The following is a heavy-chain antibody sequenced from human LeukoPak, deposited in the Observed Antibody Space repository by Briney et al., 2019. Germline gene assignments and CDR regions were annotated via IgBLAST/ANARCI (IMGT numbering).Heavy chain of an antibody. Sequence: ASVKVSCKASGYTFTSYGISWVRQAPGQGLEWMGWISAYNGNTNYAQKLQGRVTMTTDTSTSTAYMELRSLRSDDTAVYYCARETDYDFWSGYYMESFDYWGQGTLVTVSS. D-gene: IGHD3-3*01. CDR3: ARETDYDFWSGYYMESFDY. CDR2: ISAYNGNT. J-gene: IGHJ4*02. V-gene: IGHV1-18*01. CDR1: GYTFTSYG.